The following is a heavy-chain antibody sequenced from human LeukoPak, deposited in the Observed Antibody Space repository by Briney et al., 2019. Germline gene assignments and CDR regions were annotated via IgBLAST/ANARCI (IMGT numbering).Heavy chain of an antibody. V-gene: IGHV3-15*07. CDR2: IKSKPYGGTT. Sequence: GRSLRLSCAASGFTFSNAWMNWVRQAPGKGLEWVGRIKSKPYGGTTDYAAPVKGRFTISRDDSKNTLYLQMNSLKTEDTAVYYCTTDYGSSTSSYYYYGMDVWGQGTTVTVSS. CDR3: TTDYGSSTSSYYYYGMDV. J-gene: IGHJ6*02. D-gene: IGHD6-13*01. CDR1: GFTFSNAW.